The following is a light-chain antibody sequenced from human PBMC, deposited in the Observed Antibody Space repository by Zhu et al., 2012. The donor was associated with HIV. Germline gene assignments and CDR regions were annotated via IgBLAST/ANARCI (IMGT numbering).Light chain of an antibody. J-gene: IGKJ2*01. Sequence: EIALTQSPATVSLSPGETATLSCRASQIFSDFLAWYQQKPGQAPRLLIYDASNRATGIPARFSGSGSGTDFTLTITNLEPDDIGVYYCQQRRSWPYAFGPGTELEIK. CDR1: QIFSDF. CDR2: DAS. V-gene: IGKV3-11*01. CDR3: QQRRSWPYA.